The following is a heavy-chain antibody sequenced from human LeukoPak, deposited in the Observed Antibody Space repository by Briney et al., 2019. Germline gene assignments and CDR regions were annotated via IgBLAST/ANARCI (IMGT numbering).Heavy chain of an antibody. V-gene: IGHV3-23*01. CDR1: GFTFSSYA. J-gene: IGHJ4*02. CDR3: ARGALIPDF. D-gene: IGHD2-21*01. Sequence: GGSLRLSCAASGFTFSSYAMTWVRQAPGKGLAWVPPISKSDGSTYYADSVKGRFSISRDNSKNTVYLHMDSLRVEDTAIYYCARGALIPDFRGQGTLVTVSS. CDR2: ISKSDGST.